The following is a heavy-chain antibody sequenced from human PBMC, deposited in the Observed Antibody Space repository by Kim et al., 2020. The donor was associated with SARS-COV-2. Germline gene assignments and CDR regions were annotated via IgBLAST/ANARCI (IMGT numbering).Heavy chain of an antibody. D-gene: IGHD3-10*01. Sequence: GGSLRLSCAASGFTFSSYAMSWVRQAPGKGLEWVSAISGSGGSTYYADSVKGRFTISRDNSKNTLYLQMNSLRAEDTAVYYCVKATSRGLWFGELKGDCWGQGALVTVSS. CDR1: GFTFSSYA. CDR3: VKATSRGLWFGELKGDC. V-gene: IGHV3-23*01. J-gene: IGHJ4*02. CDR2: ISGSGGST.